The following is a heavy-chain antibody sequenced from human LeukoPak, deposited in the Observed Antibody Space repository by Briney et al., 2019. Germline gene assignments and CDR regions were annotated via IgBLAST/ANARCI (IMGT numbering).Heavy chain of an antibody. J-gene: IGHJ6*03. V-gene: IGHV4-61*02. D-gene: IGHD2-2*02. CDR2: IYTSGST. Sequence: SQTLSLTCTVSGGSISSGSYYWSWIRQPAGKGLEWIGRIYTSGSTNYNPSLKSRVTISVDTSKNQFSLKLSSVTAADTAVYYCARDKYCSSTSCYTYYYYMDVWGKGTTVTVSS. CDR1: GGSISSGSYY. CDR3: ARDKYCSSTSCYTYYYYMDV.